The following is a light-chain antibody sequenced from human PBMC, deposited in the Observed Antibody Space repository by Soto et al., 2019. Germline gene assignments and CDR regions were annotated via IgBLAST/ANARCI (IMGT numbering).Light chain of an antibody. CDR3: LQHNNYPWT. J-gene: IGKJ1*01. CDR2: VAS. V-gene: IGKV1-17*01. Sequence: DIQMTQSPSSLSASVGDRVTITCRASQAIRNDVGWYQQKPGKDPKCLIYVASRWESGVPARFSGSGFGTEFTLAISGLQAEYFATYDCLQHNNYPWTFGQGSGVDIK. CDR1: QAIRND.